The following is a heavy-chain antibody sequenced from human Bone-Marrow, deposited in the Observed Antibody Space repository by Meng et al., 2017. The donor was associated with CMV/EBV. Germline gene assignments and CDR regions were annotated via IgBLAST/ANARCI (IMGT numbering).Heavy chain of an antibody. CDR3: ARDLEGFLPAAINYYGMDV. CDR1: GFTFSSYS. V-gene: IGHV3-21*01. CDR2: ISSSSSYI. Sequence: GSLRLSCAASGFTFSSYSMNWVRQAPGKGLEWVSFISSSSSYIYYADSVKGRFTISRDNAKNSLYLQMNSLRAEDTAVYYCARDLEGFLPAAINYYGMDVWGQGTTVTVSS. D-gene: IGHD2-2*01. J-gene: IGHJ6*02.